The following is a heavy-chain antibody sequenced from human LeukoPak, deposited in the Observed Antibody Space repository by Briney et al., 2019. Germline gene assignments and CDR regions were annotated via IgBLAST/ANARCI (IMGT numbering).Heavy chain of an antibody. CDR1: GFTFSSYG. D-gene: IGHD2-2*01. CDR3: AKDEYCSSTSCQYYYYDYMDV. V-gene: IGHV3-30*02. CDR2: IRYDGSNK. Sequence: GGSLRLSCAASGFTFSSYGMHWVRQAPGKGLEWVASIRYDGSNKYYADSVKGRFTISRDNSKNTLCLQMNSLRAEDTAVYYCAKDEYCSSTSCQYYYYDYMDVWGKGTTVTVSS. J-gene: IGHJ6*03.